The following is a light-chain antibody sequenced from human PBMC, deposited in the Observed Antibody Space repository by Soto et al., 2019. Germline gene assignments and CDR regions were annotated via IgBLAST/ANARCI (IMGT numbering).Light chain of an antibody. CDR2: LTS. CDR1: QAVNTR. V-gene: IGKV3D-11*01. CDR3: HQYFDPRT. J-gene: IGKJ4*01. Sequence: EIVLTQSPATLSSFPGDRVTLSCRASQAVNTRLAWYQHKPGQAPRLLIYLTSNRAAGIPARFSGSGSGTDFTLTISDVEPEDFAVYYCHQYFDPRTFGGGTKVEIK.